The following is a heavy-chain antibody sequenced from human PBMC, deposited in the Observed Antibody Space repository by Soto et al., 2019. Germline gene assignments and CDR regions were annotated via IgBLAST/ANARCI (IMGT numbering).Heavy chain of an antibody. J-gene: IGHJ6*03. CDR2: IYYSGST. CDR1: GGSISSYY. CDR3: ASRAPDKMTTVTIRQGKYYYYYMDV. Sequence: SETLSLTCTVSGGSISSYYWSWIRQPPGKGLEWIGYIYYSGSTNYNPSLKSRVTISVDTSKNQFSLKLSSVTAADTAVYYCASRAPDKMTTVTIRQGKYYYYYMDVWGKGTKVIVSS. V-gene: IGHV4-59*08. D-gene: IGHD4-4*01.